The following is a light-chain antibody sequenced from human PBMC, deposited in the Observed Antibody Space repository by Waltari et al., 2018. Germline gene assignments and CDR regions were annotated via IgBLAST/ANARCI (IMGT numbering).Light chain of an antibody. CDR1: STDIGHYNF. CDR3: SSYTTKNTLL. CDR2: DVS. J-gene: IGLJ2*01. V-gene: IGLV2-14*03. Sequence: QSALTQPASVSGSPGQTITISCTGSSTDIGHYNFVSWYQQSPGTAPKLILYDVSNRPSGISPRFSGSKSATTASLTISGLQAEDEADYYCSSYTTKNTLLFGGGTKLTVL.